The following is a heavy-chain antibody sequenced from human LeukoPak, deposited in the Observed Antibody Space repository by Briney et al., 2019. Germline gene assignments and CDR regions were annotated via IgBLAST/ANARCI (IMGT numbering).Heavy chain of an antibody. Sequence: SVKVSCKASGGTFSSYAISWVRQAPGQGLEWMGGIIPIFGTANYAQKFQGRVTITTDESTSTAYMELSSLRSEDTAVYYCARRGCTNGVCYNAPDYYYYYYMDVWGKGTTVTVSS. CDR2: IIPIFGTA. CDR3: ARRGCTNGVCYNAPDYYYYYYMDV. CDR1: GGTFSSYA. V-gene: IGHV1-69*05. J-gene: IGHJ6*03. D-gene: IGHD2-8*01.